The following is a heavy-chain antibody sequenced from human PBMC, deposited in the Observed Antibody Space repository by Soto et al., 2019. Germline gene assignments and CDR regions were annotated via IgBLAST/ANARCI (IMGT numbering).Heavy chain of an antibody. D-gene: IGHD6-19*01. CDR3: ASDFRTRGWFRQAGNFAMDV. Sequence: QVQLVQSGAEVRKPGASVKVSCKASGYPYTNSYMHWVRQAPGQGLEWKRWIHPNTGGTNYAQKCQGRVTMTRDTSVSTVYMELNRLTSDDTAIYFCASDFRTRGWFRQAGNFAMDVWGQGTTVTVS. CDR1: GYPYTNSY. V-gene: IGHV1-2*02. J-gene: IGHJ6*02. CDR2: IHPNTGGT.